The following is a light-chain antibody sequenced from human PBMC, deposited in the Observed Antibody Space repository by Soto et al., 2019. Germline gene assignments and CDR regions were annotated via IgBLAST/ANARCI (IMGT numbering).Light chain of an antibody. Sequence: DIQMTQSPSSLSASVGDRVTITCRASQSISSYLNWYQQKPGKAPKLLIYAASSLQSGVPSRFSGSGSGTDFTLTISSRQPEDFATYYCQQSYSTFALTFGGGTKVEIK. CDR3: QQSYSTFALT. CDR2: AAS. J-gene: IGKJ4*01. V-gene: IGKV1-39*01. CDR1: QSISSY.